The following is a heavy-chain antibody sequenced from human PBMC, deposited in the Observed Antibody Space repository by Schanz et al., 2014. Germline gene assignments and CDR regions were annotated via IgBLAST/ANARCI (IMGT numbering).Heavy chain of an antibody. CDR3: AKSQGSSFDS. J-gene: IGHJ4*02. D-gene: IGHD6-13*01. V-gene: IGHV3-23*04. CDR2: LSEGGGGT. CDR1: GITFSSHS. Sequence: EVQLVESGGGLVQPGGSLRLSCAASGITFSSHSFNWVRQAPGKGLEWVSALSEGGGGTHYADSVRGRFTISSDSSKNTLYLQMSSLRADDTAVYYCAKSQGSSFDSWGQGTLVTVSS.